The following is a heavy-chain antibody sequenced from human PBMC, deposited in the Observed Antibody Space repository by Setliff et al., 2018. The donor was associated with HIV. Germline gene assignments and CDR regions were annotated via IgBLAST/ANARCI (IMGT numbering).Heavy chain of an antibody. D-gene: IGHD1-26*01. CDR1: GFTFSSYS. CDR3: AAVFTGEPGRSLDY. V-gene: IGHV3-21*01. Sequence: GGSLRLSCAASGFTFSSYSMNWVRQAPGKGLEWVSSISSSSDYIYYADSMKGRFTISRDNAKNSLYLQMNSLRAEDTAVYYCAAVFTGEPGRSLDYWGQGTPVTVSS. CDR2: ISSSSDYI. J-gene: IGHJ4*02.